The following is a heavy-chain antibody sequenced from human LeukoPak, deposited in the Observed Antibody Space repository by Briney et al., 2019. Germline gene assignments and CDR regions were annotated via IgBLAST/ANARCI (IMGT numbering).Heavy chain of an antibody. Sequence: ASVKVSCKASGYTFTSYGISWVRQAPGQGLEWMGWMNPNSGNTGYAQKFQGRVTITRDTSISTAYMELSSLRSEDTAVYYCARGSPTMVRGVTYFDYWGQGTLVTVSS. CDR3: ARGSPTMVRGVTYFDY. CDR1: GYTFTSYG. V-gene: IGHV1-8*03. J-gene: IGHJ4*02. CDR2: MNPNSGNT. D-gene: IGHD3-10*01.